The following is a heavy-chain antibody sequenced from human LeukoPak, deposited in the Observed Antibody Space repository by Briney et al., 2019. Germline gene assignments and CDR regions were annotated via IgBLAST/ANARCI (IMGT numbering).Heavy chain of an antibody. CDR1: GFTFSSYE. Sequence: GGSLRLSCAASGFTFSSYEMNWVRQAPGKGLGWVSYISSSGSTIYYADSVKGRFTISRDNAKNSLYLQMNSLRAEDTAVDYCARSLYYYDSSGYDYWGQGTLVTVSS. D-gene: IGHD3-22*01. CDR3: ARSLYYYDSSGYDY. J-gene: IGHJ4*02. CDR2: ISSSGSTI. V-gene: IGHV3-48*03.